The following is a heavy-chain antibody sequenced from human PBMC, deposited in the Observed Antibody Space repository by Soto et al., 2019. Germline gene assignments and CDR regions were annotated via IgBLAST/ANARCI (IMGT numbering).Heavy chain of an antibody. CDR2: ISWNSGII. J-gene: IGHJ6*02. CDR3: AKERQLCNTINCWPWATGGAEV. Sequence: EMQLVESGGGLVQPGRSLRLSCAASGFTFDDYTMHWVRQAPGKGLEGVSGISWNSGIIVYGDSVKGRFTVSRDNAKKSVYLQMESLSAEDTALCFCAKERQLCNTINCWPWATGGAEVWGQGTTVTVSS. CDR1: GFTFDDYT. V-gene: IGHV3-9*01. D-gene: IGHD1-1*01.